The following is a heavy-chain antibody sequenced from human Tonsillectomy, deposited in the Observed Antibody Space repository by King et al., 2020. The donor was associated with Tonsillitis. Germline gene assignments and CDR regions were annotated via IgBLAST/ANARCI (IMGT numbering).Heavy chain of an antibody. Sequence: VQLVESGAEVKKPGASVKVSCKASGYTFTSYGISWVRQAPGQGLEWMGWISGYNGNTNYAQKLQGRVTMTTDTSTSTAYMELRSLRSDDTAVYYCARDWRRRGGPDPTDFWGQGTLVTVSS. CDR2: ISGYNGNT. D-gene: IGHD2-15*01. V-gene: IGHV1-18*01. CDR3: ARDWRRRGGPDPTDF. J-gene: IGHJ4*02. CDR1: GYTFTSYG.